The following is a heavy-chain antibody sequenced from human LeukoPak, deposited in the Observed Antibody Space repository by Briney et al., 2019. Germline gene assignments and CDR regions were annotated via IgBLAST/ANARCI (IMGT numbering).Heavy chain of an antibody. Sequence: SVKVSCKASGGTFSSYAISWVRQAPGQGLEWMGRIIPILGIANYAQKFQGRVTITADKSTSTAYMELSSLRSEDTAVYYCARGGNWNYAMDVWGQGTTVTVSS. CDR2: IIPILGIA. CDR1: GGTFSSYA. V-gene: IGHV1-69*04. D-gene: IGHD1-1*01. CDR3: ARGGNWNYAMDV. J-gene: IGHJ6*02.